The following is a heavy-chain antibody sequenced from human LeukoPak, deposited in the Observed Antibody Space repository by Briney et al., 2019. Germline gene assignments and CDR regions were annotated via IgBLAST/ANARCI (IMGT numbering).Heavy chain of an antibody. J-gene: IGHJ4*02. Sequence: SETLSLTCTVSGGSISTSNYYWGWIRQPPGKGLEWIGNIFYSGSTYYSPSVKSRVTISLDTSRNQFSLNLRSVTAADTAVYYCASLTVAGPKFDYWGQGTLVTVSS. CDR2: IFYSGST. CDR3: ASLTVAGPKFDY. CDR1: GGSISTSNYY. D-gene: IGHD6-19*01. V-gene: IGHV4-39*07.